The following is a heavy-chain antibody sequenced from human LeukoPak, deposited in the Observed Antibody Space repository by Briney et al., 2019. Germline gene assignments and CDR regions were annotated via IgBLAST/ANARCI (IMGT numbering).Heavy chain of an antibody. J-gene: IGHJ4*02. CDR3: ARDLYYGPGSYPDY. CDR1: GYTFTGYY. CDR2: INPNSGGT. Sequence: ASVKVSCKASGYTFTGYYMHWVRQAPGQGLVWMGWINPNSGGTDYAQKFQGRVTMTRDTSISTAYMELSRLRSDDTAVYYCARDLYYGPGSYPDYWGQGTLVTVSS. V-gene: IGHV1-2*02. D-gene: IGHD3-10*01.